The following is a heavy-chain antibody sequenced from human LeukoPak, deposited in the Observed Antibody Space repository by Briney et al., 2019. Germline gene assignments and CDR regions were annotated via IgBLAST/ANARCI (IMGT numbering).Heavy chain of an antibody. D-gene: IGHD3-10*01. CDR2: IYYSGST. CDR3: ARDFGGR. J-gene: IGHJ4*02. Sequence: SETLSLTCTVSGGSISSYYCSWIRQPPGKGLEWSGYIYYSGSTNYNPSLKSRVTISVDTSKNQFSLKLSSVTAADTAVYYCARDFGGRWGQGTLVTVSS. V-gene: IGHV4-59*01. CDR1: GGSISSYY.